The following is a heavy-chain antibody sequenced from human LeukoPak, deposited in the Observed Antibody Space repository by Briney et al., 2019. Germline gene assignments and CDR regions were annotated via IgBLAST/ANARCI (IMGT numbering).Heavy chain of an antibody. CDR1: GGSISSGDYY. Sequence: SETLSLTCTVSGGSISSGDYYWSWIRQPQGKGLEWIGYIYYSGSTYYNPSLKSRVTISVDTSKNQSSLKLSSVTAADTAVYYCARGTYSSSWYYDYFDYWGQGTLVTVSS. CDR2: IYYSGST. V-gene: IGHV4-30-4*01. D-gene: IGHD6-13*01. J-gene: IGHJ4*02. CDR3: ARGTYSSSWYYDYFDY.